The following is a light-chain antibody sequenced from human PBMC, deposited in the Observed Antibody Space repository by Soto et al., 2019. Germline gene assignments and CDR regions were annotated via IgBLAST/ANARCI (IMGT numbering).Light chain of an antibody. CDR2: GNS. Sequence: QLVLTQPPSVSGAPGQRVTISCTGSSSNIGAGYDVHWYQQLPGTAPKLLLYGNSNRPSGVPDRFSGSKSGTSASLAITGLQAEDEADYYCQSYDSSLSAFYVFGTGTKVTVL. CDR3: QSYDSSLSAFYV. CDR1: SSNIGAGYD. J-gene: IGLJ1*01. V-gene: IGLV1-40*01.